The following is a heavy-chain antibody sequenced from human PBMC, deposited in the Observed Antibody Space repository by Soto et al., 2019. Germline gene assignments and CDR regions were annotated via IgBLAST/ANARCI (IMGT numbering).Heavy chain of an antibody. V-gene: IGHV3-23*01. CDR2: ISGSGGST. CDR3: AKSVHSMDNYDFWSGYSGMDV. D-gene: IGHD3-3*01. J-gene: IGHJ6*02. CDR1: GFTFSSYA. Sequence: GGSLRLSCAASGFTFSSYAMSWVRQAPGKGLEWVSAISGSGGSTYYADSVKGRFTISRDNSKNTLYLQMNSLRAEDTAVYYCAKSVHSMDNYDFWSGYSGMDVWGQGTTVTVSS.